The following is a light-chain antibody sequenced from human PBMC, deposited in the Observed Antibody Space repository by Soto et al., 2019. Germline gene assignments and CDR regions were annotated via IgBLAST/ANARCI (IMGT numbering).Light chain of an antibody. CDR2: DAS. Sequence: EIVLTQSPATLSLSLGERATLSCRASQSVSSYLAWYQQKPGQAPRLLIYDASNRATSIPARFSGSGSETDFTLTISSLEPEDFAVYYCQQRSNWPGFTFGPGTKVDIK. CDR1: QSVSSY. V-gene: IGKV3-11*01. J-gene: IGKJ3*01. CDR3: QQRSNWPGFT.